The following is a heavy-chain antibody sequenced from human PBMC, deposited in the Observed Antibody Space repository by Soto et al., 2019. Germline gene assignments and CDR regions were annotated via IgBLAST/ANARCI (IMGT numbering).Heavy chain of an antibody. Sequence: SETLSLTCAVSGGSISSGGYSCNWIRQPPGKGLEWIGYIYHSGSTYYNPSLKSRVTISVDTSKNQFSMKLSSVTAADTAVYYCARARDGYSSGWYSEYFEYWGQGTLVTVS. CDR2: IYHSGST. CDR3: ARARDGYSSGWYSEYFEY. D-gene: IGHD6-19*01. J-gene: IGHJ4*02. V-gene: IGHV4-30-2*01. CDR1: GGSISSGGYS.